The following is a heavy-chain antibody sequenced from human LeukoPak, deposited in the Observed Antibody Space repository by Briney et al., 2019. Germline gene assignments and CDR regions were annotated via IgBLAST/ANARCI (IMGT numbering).Heavy chain of an antibody. CDR2: INDSGST. V-gene: IGHV4-34*01. D-gene: IGHD5-18*01. CDR1: GGSLSGYF. CDR3: ARDRGYSYRDHYYYYMDV. J-gene: IGHJ6*03. Sequence: SEALSLTCAVYGGSLSGYFWCWIRQPPGKGREWMGEINDSGSTNYNPSLKSRVTISVDTSKNQFSLKLSSVTTADTAVYYSARDRGYSYRDHYYYYMDVWGKGTTVTVSS.